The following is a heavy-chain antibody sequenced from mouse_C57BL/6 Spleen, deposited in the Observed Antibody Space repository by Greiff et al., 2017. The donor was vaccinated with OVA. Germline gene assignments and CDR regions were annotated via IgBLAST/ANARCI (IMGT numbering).Heavy chain of an antibody. CDR3: ARFLITAVEGWYFDV. CDR2: IRNTANGYTT. V-gene: IGHV7-3*01. CDR1: GFTFTDYY. Sequence: EVKLVESGGGLVQPGGSLSLSCAASGFTFTDYYMSWVRQPPGKALEWLGFIRNTANGYTTDYSVSVKGQFTISRDNSQSILYLQMKALRAEDSATYYCARFLITAVEGWYFDVWGTGTTVTVAS. D-gene: IGHD1-1*01. J-gene: IGHJ1*03.